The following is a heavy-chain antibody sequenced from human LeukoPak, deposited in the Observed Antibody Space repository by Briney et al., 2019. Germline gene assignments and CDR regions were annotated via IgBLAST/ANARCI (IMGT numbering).Heavy chain of an antibody. CDR2: INPNSGDT. CDR1: GYTFTGYY. CDR3: ARDNSVGDIAWWFDP. Sequence: ASVKVSCKASGYTFTGYYMHWVRQAPGQGLEWMGWINPNSGDTSYAQKFQGRVTMTRDTSITTVYMELSSLTSEDTAVYYCARDNSVGDIAWWFDPWGQGTLVTVSS. J-gene: IGHJ5*02. D-gene: IGHD1-26*01. V-gene: IGHV1-2*02.